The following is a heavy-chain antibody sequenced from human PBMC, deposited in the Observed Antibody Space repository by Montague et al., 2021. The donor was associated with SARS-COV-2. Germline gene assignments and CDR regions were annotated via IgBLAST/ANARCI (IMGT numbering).Heavy chain of an antibody. D-gene: IGHD1-26*01. CDR3: ARTSASSDY. J-gene: IGHJ4*02. V-gene: IGHV6-1*01. Sequence: DMCMKKNDYAVSVKSRITINPDTSKNQISLQLNSVTPEDTAVYYCARTSASSDYWGQGTLVTVSS. CDR2: DMCMKKN.